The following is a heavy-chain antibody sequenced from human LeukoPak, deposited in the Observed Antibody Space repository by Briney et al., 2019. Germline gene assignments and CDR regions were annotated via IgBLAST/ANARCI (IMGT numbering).Heavy chain of an antibody. Sequence: GGSLRLSCAASGLTFSGSGIPWVRQASGKGLEWLGRIGRQGDSDATRYTASLKGKFTISRVDSRNTAYLQMNSLKTEDTAVYYCAGDYNFLTGLNYWGQGTLVTVSS. D-gene: IGHD3-9*01. CDR3: AGDYNFLTGLNY. CDR2: IGRQGDSDAT. J-gene: IGHJ4*02. V-gene: IGHV3-73*01. CDR1: GLTFSGSG.